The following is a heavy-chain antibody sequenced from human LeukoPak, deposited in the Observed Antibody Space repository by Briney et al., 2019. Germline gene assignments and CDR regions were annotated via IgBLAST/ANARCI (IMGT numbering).Heavy chain of an antibody. J-gene: IGHJ4*02. CDR2: ISSSGSTI. V-gene: IGHV3-11*01. CDR3: AADYYDSSGYYKLGDF. Sequence: GGSLSLSCAASGFTFSDYYMSWIRQAPGKGLEWVSYISSSGSTIYYADSVKGRFTISRDNAKNSLYLQMNSLRAEDTAVYYCAADYYDSSGYYKLGDFWGQGTLVTVSS. D-gene: IGHD3-22*01. CDR1: GFTFSDYY.